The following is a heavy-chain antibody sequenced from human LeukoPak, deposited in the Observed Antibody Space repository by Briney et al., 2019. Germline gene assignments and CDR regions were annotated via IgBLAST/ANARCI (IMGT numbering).Heavy chain of an antibody. CDR1: GFTFEDYT. V-gene: IGHV3-43*01. D-gene: IGHD3-10*01. CDR3: TRDIEEFGSGHYTFDL. CDR2: FSRDGGTK. Sequence: GGSLRLSCAASGFTFEDYTMHWVRQGPGKGLEWVSLFSRDGGTKHYADSVKGRLTMSRDNSKNSLYLQMNSLTIEDTALYFCTRDIEEFGSGHYTFDLWGQGTLVTVSS. J-gene: IGHJ3*01.